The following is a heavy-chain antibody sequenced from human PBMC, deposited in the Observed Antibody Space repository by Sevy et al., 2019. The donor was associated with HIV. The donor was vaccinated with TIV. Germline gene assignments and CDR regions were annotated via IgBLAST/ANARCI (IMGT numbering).Heavy chain of an antibody. J-gene: IGHJ5*02. CDR1: GGSFSGYY. Sequence: SETLSLTCAVYGGSFSGYYWSWIRQPPGKGLEWIGEINHSGSTNYNPSLKSRVTISVDTSKNQFSLKLSSVTAADTAVYYCARGVGATTRNWFDPWGREPWSPSPQ. CDR3: ARGVGATTRNWFDP. CDR2: INHSGST. V-gene: IGHV4-34*01. D-gene: IGHD1-26*01.